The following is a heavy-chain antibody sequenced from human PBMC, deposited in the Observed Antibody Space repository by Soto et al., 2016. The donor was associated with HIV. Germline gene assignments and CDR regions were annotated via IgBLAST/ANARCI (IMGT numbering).Heavy chain of an antibody. CDR3: ARDSRLLGSKNLLDF. D-gene: IGHD3-16*01. CDR2: IYHIGTT. Sequence: QVQLQESGPGLVKPSQTLSLTCTVSGGSITVGGYYWTWIRQHPGGLEWIGTIYHIGTTYYNPSLESRLIMSVDTSRNQFSLKLSSVTAADTALYFCARDSRLLGSKNLLDFWGQGTLVTVSS. V-gene: IGHV4-31*03. CDR1: GGSITVGGYY. J-gene: IGHJ4*02.